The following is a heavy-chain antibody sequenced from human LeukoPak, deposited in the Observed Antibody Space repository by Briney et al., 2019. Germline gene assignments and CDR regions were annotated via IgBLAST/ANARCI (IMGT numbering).Heavy chain of an antibody. CDR3: ARDYSGVVGASDY. CDR1: GFTFSSYA. Sequence: GGSLRLSCAASGFTFSSYAMSWVRQAPGKGLEWVSAISGSGGSTYYADSVKGRFTISRDNAKNSLYLQMNSLRAEDTAVYYCARDYSGVVGASDYWGQGTLVTVSS. CDR2: ISGSGGST. D-gene: IGHD1-26*01. V-gene: IGHV3-23*01. J-gene: IGHJ4*02.